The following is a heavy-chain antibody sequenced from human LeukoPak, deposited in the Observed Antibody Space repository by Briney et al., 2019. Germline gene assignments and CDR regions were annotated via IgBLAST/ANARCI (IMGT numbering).Heavy chain of an antibody. D-gene: IGHD6-13*01. CDR2: ISYDGSNK. J-gene: IGHJ1*01. Sequence: GGSLRLSCAASGFTFSSYAMHWVRQAPGKGLEWVAVISYDGSNKYYADSVKGRFTISRDNSKNTLYLQMNSLRAEDTAVYYCASATAGPYSSSWYFQHWGQGTLVTVSS. CDR1: GFTFSSYA. V-gene: IGHV3-30-3*01. CDR3: ASATAGPYSSSWYFQH.